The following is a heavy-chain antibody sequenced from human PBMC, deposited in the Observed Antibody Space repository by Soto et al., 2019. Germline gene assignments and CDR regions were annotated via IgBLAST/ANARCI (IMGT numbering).Heavy chain of an antibody. D-gene: IGHD3-22*01. CDR2: ISGSGGST. Sequence: EVQLLESGGGLVQPGGSLRLSCAASGFTFSSYAMSWVRQAPGKGREWVSGISGSGGSTYYADSVKGRFTISKDNSKNTLYLQMTSLRAEDTAVYYCAKASREAMIVVVAAFDIWGQGTMVTVSS. CDR1: GFTFSSYA. V-gene: IGHV3-23*01. CDR3: AKASREAMIVVVAAFDI. J-gene: IGHJ3*02.